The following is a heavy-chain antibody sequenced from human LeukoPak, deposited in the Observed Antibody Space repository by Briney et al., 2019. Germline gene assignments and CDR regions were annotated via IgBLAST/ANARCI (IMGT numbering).Heavy chain of an antibody. D-gene: IGHD5-24*01. CDR1: GFTFSSFA. CDR3: AKDKGDRFFDY. CDR2: ISGTGT. V-gene: IGHV3-23*01. J-gene: IGHJ4*02. Sequence: GGSLRLSCAASGFTFSSFAMTWVRQAPGKGLEWVSTISGTGTSYGDSAKGRFTISRDNSKNTLYLQMDRLRAEDTAVYYCAKDKGDRFFDYWGQGAQVTVSS.